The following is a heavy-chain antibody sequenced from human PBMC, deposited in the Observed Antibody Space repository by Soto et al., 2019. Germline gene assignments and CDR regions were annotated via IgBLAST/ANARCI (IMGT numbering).Heavy chain of an antibody. CDR1: GFTFSNAW. V-gene: IGHV3-15*01. Sequence: EVQLVESGGGLVKPGGSLRLSCAASGFTFSNAWMSWVRQAPGKGLEWVGRIKSKTDGGTTDYAAPVKGRFTISRDDSKNTLYLQMNSLKTEDTAVYYCTTDMKQQLDDEAYYYYGMDVWGQGTTVTVSS. CDR2: IKSKTDGGTT. D-gene: IGHD6-13*01. J-gene: IGHJ6*02. CDR3: TTDMKQQLDDEAYYYYGMDV.